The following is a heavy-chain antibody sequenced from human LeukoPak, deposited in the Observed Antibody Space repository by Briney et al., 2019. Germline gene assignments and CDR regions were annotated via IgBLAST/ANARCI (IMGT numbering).Heavy chain of an antibody. CDR2: IGTADDT. CDR3: ARVSWSSSCFDY. CDR1: GFTFSGYD. V-gene: IGHV3-13*04. Sequence: GGSLRLSCAASGFTFSGYDMFWVRQATGKGLEWVSTIGTADDTYYQASVRGRFTISRANAKNSLFLQMNSLTAADTAVYYCARVSWSSSCFDYWGQGTLVTVSS. J-gene: IGHJ4*02. D-gene: IGHD6-13*01.